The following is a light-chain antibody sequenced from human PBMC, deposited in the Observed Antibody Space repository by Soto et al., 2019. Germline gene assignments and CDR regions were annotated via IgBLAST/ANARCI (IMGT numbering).Light chain of an antibody. J-gene: IGLJ2*01. CDR1: SSDVGGYNY. Sequence: QSALTRPPSASGSPGQSVTISCTGTSSDVGGYNYVSWYQQHPGKAPKLMIYEVTKRPSGVPDRFSGSKSGNTASLTVSGLQAEDEADYYCSSYAGSNKEVFGGGTQLTVL. V-gene: IGLV2-8*01. CDR2: EVT. CDR3: SSYAGSNKEV.